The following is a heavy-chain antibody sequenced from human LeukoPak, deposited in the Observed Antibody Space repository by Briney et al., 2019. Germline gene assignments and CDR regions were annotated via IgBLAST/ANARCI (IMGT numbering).Heavy chain of an antibody. V-gene: IGHV4-38-2*02. Sequence: PSETLSLTCTVSGYSISSGYFWGWIRQPPGKGLEWIGRIYHSGSTYYDPSLKSRVTISVDMSRNQFSPKLSSVTAADTAVYYCARDESWFDPWGQGTLVTVSS. CDR2: IYHSGST. J-gene: IGHJ5*02. CDR3: ARDESWFDP. CDR1: GYSISSGYF.